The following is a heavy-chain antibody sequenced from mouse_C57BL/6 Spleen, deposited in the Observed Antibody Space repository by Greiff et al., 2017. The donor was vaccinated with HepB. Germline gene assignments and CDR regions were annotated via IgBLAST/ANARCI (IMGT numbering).Heavy chain of an antibody. CDR1: GYTFTSYW. J-gene: IGHJ2*01. V-gene: IGHV1-61*01. D-gene: IGHD1-1*01. Sequence: QVQLQQPGAELVRPGSSVKLSCKASGYTFTSYWMDWVKQRPGQGLEWIGNIYPSDSETHYNQKFKDKATLTVDKSSSTAYMQLSSLTSEDSAVYYCARNYYGSSYENYFDYWGQGTTLTVSS. CDR2: IYPSDSET. CDR3: ARNYYGSSYENYFDY.